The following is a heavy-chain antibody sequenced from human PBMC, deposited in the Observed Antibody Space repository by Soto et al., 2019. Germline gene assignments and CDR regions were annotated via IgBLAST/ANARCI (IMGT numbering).Heavy chain of an antibody. D-gene: IGHD6-19*01. V-gene: IGHV1-69*06. CDR1: GGTFNSYS. CDR3: TRRGRQSANWFDP. CDR2: IIPMSGRP. J-gene: IGHJ5*02. Sequence: QVQLVQSGAEVKTPGSSVKVSCKASGGTFNSYSIDWVRQAPGQGFEWMGGIIPMSGRPNYAQRFQGRVTFSADKSTNTVSMAVNSLTHEDTAVYYCTRRGRQSANWFDPWGQGTLVTVSS.